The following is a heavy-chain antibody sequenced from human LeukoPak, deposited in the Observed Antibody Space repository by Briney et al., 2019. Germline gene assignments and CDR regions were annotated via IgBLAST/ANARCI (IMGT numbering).Heavy chain of an antibody. CDR2: IWFDGSKK. CDR1: GFTFSSYG. Sequence: GGSLRLSCAASGFTFSSYGMHWVRQAPGKGLEWVAGIWFDGSKKYYGDSVKGRFTVSRDNSKNTLFLQVNSLRAEDTAMYYCARAVYYSNYLGYWGQGTLVTVSS. CDR3: ARAVYYSNYLGY. V-gene: IGHV3-33*01. J-gene: IGHJ4*01. D-gene: IGHD3-10*01.